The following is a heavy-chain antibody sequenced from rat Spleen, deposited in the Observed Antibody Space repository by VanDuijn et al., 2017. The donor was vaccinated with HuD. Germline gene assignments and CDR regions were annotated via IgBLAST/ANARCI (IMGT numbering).Heavy chain of an antibody. Sequence: EVQLVESDGGLVQPGGSLELSCAASGFIFSDFYMAWVRQAPTKGLEWVATVSYDGSSTYYRDSVKGRFTISRDNEKSTLYLQMDSLRSEDTATYYCVRQDTSGYSNWFAYWGQGTLVTVSS. CDR2: VSYDGSST. J-gene: IGHJ3*01. V-gene: IGHV5-29*01. CDR3: VRQDTSGYSNWFAY. D-gene: IGHD4-3*01. CDR1: GFIFSDFY.